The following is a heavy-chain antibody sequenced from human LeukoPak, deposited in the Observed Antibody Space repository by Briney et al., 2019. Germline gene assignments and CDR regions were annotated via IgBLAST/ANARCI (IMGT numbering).Heavy chain of an antibody. CDR3: ASTKPGYSSGWPRNYYYYMDV. CDR2: IYTSGST. D-gene: IGHD6-19*01. V-gene: IGHV4-61*02. J-gene: IGHJ6*03. CDR1: VGSISSGSYY. Sequence: SQTLSLTCTVSVGSISSGSYYWSWIRQPAGKGLEWIGRIYTSGSTNYNPSLKSRVTISVDTSKNQFSLKLSSVTAADTAVYYCASTKPGYSSGWPRNYYYYMDVWGKGTTVTVSS.